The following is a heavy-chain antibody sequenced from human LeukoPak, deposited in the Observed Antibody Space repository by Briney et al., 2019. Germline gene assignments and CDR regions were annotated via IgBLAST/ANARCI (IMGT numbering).Heavy chain of an antibody. Sequence: SETLSLTCTVSGGSISSYYWSWIRQPAGKGLEWIGRIYTSGSTNYNPSLKSRVTMSADTSKNQFSLKLSSVTAADTAVYYCARRRYSGYASYYYYMDVWGKGTTVTISS. J-gene: IGHJ6*03. D-gene: IGHD5-12*01. CDR3: ARRRYSGYASYYYYMDV. CDR2: IYTSGST. V-gene: IGHV4-4*07. CDR1: GGSISSYY.